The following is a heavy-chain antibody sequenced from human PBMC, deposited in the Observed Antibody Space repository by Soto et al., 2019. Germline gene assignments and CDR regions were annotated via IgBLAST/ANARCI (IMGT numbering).Heavy chain of an antibody. V-gene: IGHV1-69*13. CDR2: IIPIFGTA. Sequence: ASVKVSCKASGGTFSSYAISWVRQAPGQGLEWMGGIIPIFGTANYAQKFQGRVTITADESTSTAYMELSSLRSEDTAVYYCARGNWNYPSFNYWGQGTLVTVSS. J-gene: IGHJ4*02. D-gene: IGHD1-7*01. CDR1: GGTFSSYA. CDR3: ARGNWNYPSFNY.